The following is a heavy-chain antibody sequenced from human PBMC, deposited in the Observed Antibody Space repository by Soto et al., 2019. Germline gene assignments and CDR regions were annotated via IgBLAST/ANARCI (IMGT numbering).Heavy chain of an antibody. D-gene: IGHD6-13*01. CDR2: IYYSGST. CDR3: APYSSSRGWFDP. Sequence: QLQLQESGPGLVKPSETLSLTCTVSGGSISSSSYYWGWIRQPPGKGVEWIGSIYYSGSTYYNPSLKSRVTISVDTSKNQFSLKMSSVTAADTAVYYCAPYSSSRGWFDPWGQGTLVTVSS. V-gene: IGHV4-39*01. CDR1: GGSISSSSYY. J-gene: IGHJ5*02.